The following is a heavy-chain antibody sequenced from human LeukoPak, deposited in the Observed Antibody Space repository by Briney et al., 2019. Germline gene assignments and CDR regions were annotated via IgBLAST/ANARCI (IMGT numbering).Heavy chain of an antibody. V-gene: IGHV1-8*01. J-gene: IGHJ6*03. CDR2: MNPNSGNT. CDR1: GYTFTSYD. Sequence: ASVKVSCKASGYTFTSYDINWVRQATGQGLEWMGWMNPNSGNTGYAQKFQGRVTMTRNTSISTAYVELSSLRSEDTAVYYCARLRGNYYYMDVWGKGTTVTVSS. CDR3: ARLRGNYYYMDV. D-gene: IGHD5-12*01.